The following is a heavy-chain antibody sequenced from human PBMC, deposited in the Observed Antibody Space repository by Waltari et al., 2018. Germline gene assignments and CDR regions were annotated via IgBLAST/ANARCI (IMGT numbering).Heavy chain of an antibody. CDR3: ARSGYDSTEGWLDP. Sequence: QVQLQESGPGLVKPSQTLSLTCTVSGASVSGGSYFWNWIRQPAGKGLDWLARNYTTGSTDYNPSLQSRVTISADTSKNELSLKMSSVTAADTAVYYCARSGYDSTEGWLDPWGPGTLVTVSS. V-gene: IGHV4-61*02. J-gene: IGHJ5*02. CDR1: GASVSGGSYF. D-gene: IGHD3-22*01. CDR2: NYTTGST.